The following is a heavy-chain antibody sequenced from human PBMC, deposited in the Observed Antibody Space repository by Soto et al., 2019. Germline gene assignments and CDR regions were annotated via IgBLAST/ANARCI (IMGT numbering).Heavy chain of an antibody. D-gene: IGHD6-6*01. V-gene: IGHV3-53*01. CDR1: GFTFSSYA. CDR2: IXXGXSX. Sequence: GGSLRLSCAPSGFTFSSYAMSWVRQAPGKGLEXVSVIXXGXSXXXAXXXXGRFTISRDNSKNTLYLQMNSLRAEDTAVYYCASSEAARYYGMDVWGQGTTVTVSS. CDR3: ASSEAARYYGMDV. J-gene: IGHJ6*02.